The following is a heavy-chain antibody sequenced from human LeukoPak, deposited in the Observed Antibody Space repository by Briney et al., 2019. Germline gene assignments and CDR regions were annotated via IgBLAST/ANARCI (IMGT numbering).Heavy chain of an antibody. J-gene: IGHJ4*02. Sequence: ASVKVSCKASGYTFTSYDINWVRQAPGQGLEWMGWISAYNGNTNYAQKLQGRVTMTTDTSTSTAYMELRSLRSDDTAVYYCARAMGSPKTGDRVRFDYWGQGTLVTVSP. CDR3: ARAMGSPKTGDRVRFDY. CDR2: ISAYNGNT. D-gene: IGHD7-27*01. V-gene: IGHV1-18*01. CDR1: GYTFTSYD.